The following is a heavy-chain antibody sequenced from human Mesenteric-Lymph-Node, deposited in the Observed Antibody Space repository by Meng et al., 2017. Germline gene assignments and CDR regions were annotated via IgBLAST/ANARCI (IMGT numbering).Heavy chain of an antibody. J-gene: IGHJ3*02. Sequence: GESLKISCAASGFTFSRFVIHWVRQAPGKGLEFVSGVSYNVGTTYYAKSVEGRFTISRDNSENTVSLQMGSLRVEDMAVYYCAREHLERRTALDIWGQGTRVTVSS. CDR2: VSYNVGTT. V-gene: IGHV3-64*01. CDR1: GFTFSRFV. D-gene: IGHD1-1*01. CDR3: AREHLERRTALDI.